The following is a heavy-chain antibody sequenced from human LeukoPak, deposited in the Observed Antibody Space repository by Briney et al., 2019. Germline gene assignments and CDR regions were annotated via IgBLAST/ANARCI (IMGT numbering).Heavy chain of an antibody. CDR3: AREPDYYDSRGDTFDI. V-gene: IGHV3-74*01. J-gene: IGHJ3*02. D-gene: IGHD3-22*01. CDR2: INTDGSAR. Sequence: GGSLRLSCAASGFTFSSHWMHWVRQAPGKGLVWVARINTDGSARNYADSVKGRFTISRDSAKSTLNLQMNSLRAEDTAVYYCAREPDYYDSRGDTFDIWGQGTMVTVSS. CDR1: GFTFSSHW.